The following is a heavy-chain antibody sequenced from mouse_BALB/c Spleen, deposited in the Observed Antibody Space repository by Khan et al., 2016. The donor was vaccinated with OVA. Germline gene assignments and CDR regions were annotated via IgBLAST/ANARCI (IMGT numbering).Heavy chain of an antibody. J-gene: IGHJ3*01. V-gene: IGHV14-3*02. CDR2: IDPANGNS. CDR3: ARGRANQAWFAY. Sequence: EVQLQESGAELVKPGASVKLSCSASGFNIKDTYIHWVKQRPEQGLEWIGRIDPANGNSKYDPKFQGKATITADTSSNTAYLQLSSLTSEDTAVYYCARGRANQAWFAYWGQGTLVTVSA. D-gene: IGHD3-3*01. CDR1: GFNIKDTY.